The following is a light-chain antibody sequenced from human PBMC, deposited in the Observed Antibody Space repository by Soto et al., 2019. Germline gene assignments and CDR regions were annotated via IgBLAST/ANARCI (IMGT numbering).Light chain of an antibody. CDR3: SSYTTTSDVV. CDR2: EDT. CDR1: SSDVGSYNL. Sequence: QLVLTQPASVSGSPGQSITISCTGTSSDVGSYNLVSWYQQHPDKAPKVMIYEDTKRPSGVSNRFSGSKSGNTASLSISGLQAEDEADYYCSSYTTTSDVVFGGGTQLTVL. J-gene: IGLJ2*01. V-gene: IGLV2-14*02.